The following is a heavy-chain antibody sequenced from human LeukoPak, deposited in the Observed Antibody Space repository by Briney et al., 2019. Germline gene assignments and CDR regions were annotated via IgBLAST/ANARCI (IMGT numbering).Heavy chain of an antibody. CDR2: ISGSGGST. CDR1: GFTFSSYA. V-gene: IGHV3-23*01. Sequence: GGSLRLSCAASGFTFSSYAMSWVRQAPGKGLEWVSAISGSGGSTYYADSVKGRFTISRDNSKNTLYLQMNSLRAEDTAVYYCAKDLESYYGSGSPMGYWGQGTLVTVSS. J-gene: IGHJ4*02. D-gene: IGHD3-10*01. CDR3: AKDLESYYGSGSPMGY.